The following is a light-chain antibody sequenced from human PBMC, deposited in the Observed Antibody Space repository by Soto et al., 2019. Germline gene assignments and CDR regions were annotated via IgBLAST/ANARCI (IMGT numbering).Light chain of an antibody. J-gene: IGKJ1*01. CDR2: WAS. V-gene: IGKV4-1*01. Sequence: DIVMTQSPDSLAVSLGERATINCKSSQSVLYSSNNKNYLAWYQQKPGQPPKLLIYWASTRESGVPARFSASGFGTDFTLTINSLQAEDVAIYYCHQYYSIPPWTFGQGTQVEI. CDR1: QSVLYSSNNKNY. CDR3: HQYYSIPPWT.